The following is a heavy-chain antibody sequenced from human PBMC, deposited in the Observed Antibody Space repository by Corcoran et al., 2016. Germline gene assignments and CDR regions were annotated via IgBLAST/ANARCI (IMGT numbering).Heavy chain of an antibody. CDR3: ASDIAARPAIDFDY. CDR2: IKQDGSEK. Sequence: EVQLVESGGGLVQPGGSLRLSCAASGFTFSSYWMSWVRQAPGKGLEWVANIKQDGSEKYYVDSVKGRFTISRDNAKNSLYLQMNSLRAEDTAVYYCASDIAARPAIDFDYWGQGTLVTVSS. V-gene: IGHV3-7*01. D-gene: IGHD6-6*01. CDR1: GFTFSSYW. J-gene: IGHJ4*02.